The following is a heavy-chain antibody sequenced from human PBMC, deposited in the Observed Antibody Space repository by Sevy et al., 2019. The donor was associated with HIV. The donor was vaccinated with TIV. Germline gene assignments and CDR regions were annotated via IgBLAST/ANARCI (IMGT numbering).Heavy chain of an antibody. V-gene: IGHV3-21*01. J-gene: IGHJ6*02. D-gene: IGHD5-12*01. CDR3: ARDRKGEYSAYDGAGYFGMDV. CDR2: VGSLSNYI. CDR1: GFTFSSYS. Sequence: GGSLRLSCAASGFTFSSYSMNWVRQAPGKGLEWVSSVGSLSNYIYYEDSVKGRFTISRDNAKNSLYLQMNNLRVEDTAVYYCARDRKGEYSAYDGAGYFGMDVWGQGITVTVSS.